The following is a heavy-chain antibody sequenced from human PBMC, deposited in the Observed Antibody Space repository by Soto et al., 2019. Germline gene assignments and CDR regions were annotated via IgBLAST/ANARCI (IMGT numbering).Heavy chain of an antibody. Sequence: ASVKVSCKVSGDTLTELPMHWVRQAPGKGLEWMGGFDPEDGETIYAQKFQGRVTMTEDTSTDTAYMELSSLRSEDTAVYYCATDLQGLETAIWGQGTMVTVSS. D-gene: IGHD4-17*01. J-gene: IGHJ3*02. V-gene: IGHV1-24*01. CDR1: GDTLTELP. CDR3: ATDLQGLETAI. CDR2: FDPEDGET.